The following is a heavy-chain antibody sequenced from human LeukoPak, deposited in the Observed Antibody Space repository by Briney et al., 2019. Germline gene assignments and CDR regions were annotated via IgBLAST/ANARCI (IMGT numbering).Heavy chain of an antibody. V-gene: IGHV4-59*01. CDR3: ARGEYYYYGMDV. Sequence: SETLSLTCTVSGGSISSYYWSWIRQPPGKGLEWIGYIYYSGSTNYNPSLKSRVTISVDTSKNQFFLKLSSVTAADTAVYYCARGEYYYYGMDVWGQGTTVTVSS. CDR2: IYYSGST. CDR1: GGSISSYY. J-gene: IGHJ6*02.